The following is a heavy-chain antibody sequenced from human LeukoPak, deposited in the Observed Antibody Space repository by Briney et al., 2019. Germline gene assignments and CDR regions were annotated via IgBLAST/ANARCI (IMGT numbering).Heavy chain of an antibody. J-gene: IGHJ6*04. D-gene: IGHD5-12*01. V-gene: IGHV3-21*01. CDR2: ISSSSSYI. CDR1: GCTFSSYS. CDR3: ARDSGYDNYYYGMDV. Sequence: GGSLRLSCAASGCTFSSYSMNWVRQAPGKGLEWVSSISSSSSYIYYADSVKGRFTISRDNAKNSLYLQMNSLRAEDTAVYYCARDSGYDNYYYGMDVWGKGTTVTVSS.